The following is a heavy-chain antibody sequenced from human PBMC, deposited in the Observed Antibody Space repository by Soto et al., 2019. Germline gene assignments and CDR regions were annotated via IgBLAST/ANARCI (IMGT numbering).Heavy chain of an antibody. CDR3: AKGLWFGTLPAYFDY. V-gene: IGHV3-30*18. D-gene: IGHD3-10*01. CDR2: ISYDGSNK. J-gene: IGHJ4*02. CDR1: GFTFSSYG. Sequence: PGGSLRLSCAASGFTFSSYGMHWVRQAPGKGLEWVAVISYDGSNKYYADSVKGRFTISRDNSKNTLYLQMNSLRAEDTAVHYCAKGLWFGTLPAYFDYWGQGALVTVSS.